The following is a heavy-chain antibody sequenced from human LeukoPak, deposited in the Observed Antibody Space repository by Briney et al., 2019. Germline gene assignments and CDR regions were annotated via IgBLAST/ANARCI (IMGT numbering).Heavy chain of an antibody. V-gene: IGHV1-18*01. Sequence: ASVKVSCKASGYTFIDYDVSWVRQAPGQGLEWMGWISAYNGNTNYAQKLQGRVTMTTDTSTSTAYMELRSLRSDDTAVYYCWDHRDAAGTDFDYWGQGTLVTVSS. D-gene: IGHD6-13*01. CDR2: ISAYNGNT. J-gene: IGHJ4*02. CDR1: GYTFIDYD. CDR3: WDHRDAAGTDFDY.